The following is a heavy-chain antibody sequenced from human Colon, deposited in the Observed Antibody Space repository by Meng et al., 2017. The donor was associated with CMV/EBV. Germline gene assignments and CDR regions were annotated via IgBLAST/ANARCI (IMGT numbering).Heavy chain of an antibody. D-gene: IGHD3-3*01. CDR3: ARGSSITIFGRAYGMDV. J-gene: IGHJ6*02. CDR2: IYYSGTT. CDR1: GGSISSGDYY. V-gene: IGHV4-31*03. Sequence: SETLSLTCTVSGGSISSGDYYWNWIRQHPGEGLEWIGYIYYSGTTYYNPSLKSRVTISVDTSKTQFSLRLSSVTAAATAVYYCARGSSITIFGRAYGMDVWGQGTTVTVSS.